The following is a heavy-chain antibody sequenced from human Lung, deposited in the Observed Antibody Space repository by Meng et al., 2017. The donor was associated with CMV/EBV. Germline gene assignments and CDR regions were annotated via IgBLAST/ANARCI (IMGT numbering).Heavy chain of an antibody. D-gene: IGHD5-12*01. CDR2: INHSGST. CDR3: ASSGRDIVATMAMTSEY. V-gene: IGHV4-34*01. J-gene: IGHJ4*02. CDR1: GGSFSGYY. Sequence: GGSFSGYYWSWIRQPPGKGLEWIGEINHSGSTNYNPSLKSRVTISVDTSKNQLSLKLSSVTAADTAVYYCASSGRDIVATMAMTSEYWGQGTLVTVSS.